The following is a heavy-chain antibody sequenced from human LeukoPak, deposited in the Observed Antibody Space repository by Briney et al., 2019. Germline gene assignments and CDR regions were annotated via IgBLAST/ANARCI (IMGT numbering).Heavy chain of an antibody. V-gene: IGHV1-2*02. J-gene: IGHJ5*02. CDR1: GYTFSGYY. Sequence: ASVKVSCKVPGYTFSGYYIFWVRRAPGQGLEWMGWINPNSAGTNYAQEFQGRVTMARDTSITTAYMEPSTLRSDDTAVYYCALVAAHAWFDPWGQGTLVPVSS. CDR3: ALVAAHAWFDP. CDR2: INPNSAGT. D-gene: IGHD6-25*01.